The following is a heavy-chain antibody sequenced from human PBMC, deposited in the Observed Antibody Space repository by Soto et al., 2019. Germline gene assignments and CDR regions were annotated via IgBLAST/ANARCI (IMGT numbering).Heavy chain of an antibody. V-gene: IGHV3-7*03. Sequence: GGSLRLSCAASGFTFSSYWMSWVRQAPGKGLEWVANIKQDGSEKYYVDSVKGRFTISRDNAKNSLYLQMNSLRAEDTAVYYCARQGIGAAAALYYFDYWGQGTLVTVSS. D-gene: IGHD6-13*01. J-gene: IGHJ4*02. CDR1: GFTFSSYW. CDR2: IKQDGSEK. CDR3: ARQGIGAAAALYYFDY.